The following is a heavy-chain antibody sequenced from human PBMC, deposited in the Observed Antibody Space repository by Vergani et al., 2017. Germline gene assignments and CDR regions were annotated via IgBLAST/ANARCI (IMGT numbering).Heavy chain of an antibody. CDR1: GFTFRNYA. Sequence: VQLLESGGGLAQPGGSLRLSCAASGFTFRNYAMTWVRQAPGKGLERVSIISDNGGTTYYADSVKSRFTISRDNSKNTLYLQMNSLRAEDTAVYYCAKDLGAPNAYWSQGTLVSVSS. J-gene: IGHJ4*02. D-gene: IGHD2-8*01. CDR3: AKDLGAPNAY. CDR2: ISDNGGTT. V-gene: IGHV3-23*01.